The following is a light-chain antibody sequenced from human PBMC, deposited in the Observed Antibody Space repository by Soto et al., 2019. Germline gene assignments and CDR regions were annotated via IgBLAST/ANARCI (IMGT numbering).Light chain of an antibody. CDR3: QQYVKYPVT. J-gene: IGKJ1*01. CDR2: TAS. V-gene: IGKV1-5*03. CDR1: QSIYTW. Sequence: DIQMTQSPSTLSASVGDRVTITCRANQSIYTWLAWYQHKPGKAPKFLIYTASSLENGVPSRFSGSGSGTEFTLTISSLQPDDFATYVCQQYVKYPVTFGQGTKVEIK.